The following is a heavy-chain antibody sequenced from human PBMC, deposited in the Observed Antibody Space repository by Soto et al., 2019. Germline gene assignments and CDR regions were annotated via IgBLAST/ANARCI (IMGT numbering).Heavy chain of an antibody. J-gene: IGHJ5*02. CDR3: VRRIAARPRWFDP. CDR2: MNPNSGNT. Sequence: ASVKVSCKASGYTFTSYDINWVRQATGQGLEWKGWMNPNSGNTGYAQKFQGRVTITRNTSISTAYMELSSLRSEDTAVYYCVRRIAARPRWFDPWGQGTLVTVSS. V-gene: IGHV1-8*01. D-gene: IGHD6-6*01. CDR1: GYTFTSYD.